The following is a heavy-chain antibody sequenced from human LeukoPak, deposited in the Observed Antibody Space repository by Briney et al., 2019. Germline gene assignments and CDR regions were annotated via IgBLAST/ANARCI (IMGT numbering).Heavy chain of an antibody. V-gene: IGHV6-1*01. J-gene: IGHJ6*02. CDR1: GDSVSSNSGA. Sequence: SQTLSLTCAISGDSVSSNSGAWNWIRQSPSRGLEWLGRTYYRPKWHNEYAVSLRSRITINPDTSKNQFSLQLNSVSPEDTAVYYCASGTAANGMDVWGQGTTVTVSS. D-gene: IGHD1-1*01. CDR2: TYYRPKWHN. CDR3: ASGTAANGMDV.